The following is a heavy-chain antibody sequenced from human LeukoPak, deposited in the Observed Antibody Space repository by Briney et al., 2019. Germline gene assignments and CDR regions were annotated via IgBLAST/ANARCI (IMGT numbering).Heavy chain of an antibody. CDR3: ARDYRNIVVVPAAFDY. V-gene: IGHV1-18*01. CDR1: GYTCTSYG. Sequence: ASVKVSCKASGYTCTSYGISWVRQAPGQGLEWMGWISAYNGNTNYAQKLQGRVTMTTDTSTSTAYMELRSLRSDDTAVYYCARDYRNIVVVPAAFDYWGQGTLVTVSS. D-gene: IGHD2-2*01. CDR2: ISAYNGNT. J-gene: IGHJ4*02.